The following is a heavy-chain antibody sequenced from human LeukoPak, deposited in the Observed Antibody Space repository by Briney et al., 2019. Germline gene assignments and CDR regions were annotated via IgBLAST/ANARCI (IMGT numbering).Heavy chain of an antibody. CDR1: GFTFGDYA. V-gene: IGHV3-49*03. CDR3: TRVYSSGWSKRDDY. J-gene: IGHJ4*02. Sequence: GGSRRLSCTASGFTFGDYAMSWFRQTPGNGLEWVGFIRSKAYGGTTEYAASVKGRFTISRDDSKSIAYLQMNSLKTEDTAVYYCTRVYSSGWSKRDDYWGQGTLVTVSS. CDR2: IRSKAYGGTT. D-gene: IGHD6-19*01.